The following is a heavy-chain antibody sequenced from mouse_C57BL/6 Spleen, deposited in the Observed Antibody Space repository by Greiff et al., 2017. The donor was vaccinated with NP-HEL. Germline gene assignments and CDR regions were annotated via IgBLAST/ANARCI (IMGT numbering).Heavy chain of an antibody. D-gene: IGHD4-1*02. Sequence: VQLQQSGAELVMPGASVKLSCKASGYTFTSYWMHWVKQRPGQGLEWIGEIDPSDSYTNYNQKFKGKSTLTVDKSSSTAYMQLSSLTSEDSAVYYCATQLGPFAYWGQGTLVTVSA. CDR2: IDPSDSYT. J-gene: IGHJ3*01. CDR1: GYTFTSYW. CDR3: ATQLGPFAY. V-gene: IGHV1-69*01.